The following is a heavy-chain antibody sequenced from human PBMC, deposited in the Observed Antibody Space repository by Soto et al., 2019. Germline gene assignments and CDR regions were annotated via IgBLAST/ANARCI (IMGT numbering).Heavy chain of an antibody. V-gene: IGHV1-69*13. CDR3: ASGGPYDSNGYYRRLLDD. Sequence: SVKVSCKASGGTFSSYAISWVRQAPGQGLEWIGGIIPISGTANYAQKFQGRVTITADESTSTAYMELSSLRSEDTAVYYCASGGPYDSNGYYRRLLDDWAQGTLVTVS. D-gene: IGHD3-22*01. CDR1: GGTFSSYA. CDR2: IIPISGTA. J-gene: IGHJ4*02.